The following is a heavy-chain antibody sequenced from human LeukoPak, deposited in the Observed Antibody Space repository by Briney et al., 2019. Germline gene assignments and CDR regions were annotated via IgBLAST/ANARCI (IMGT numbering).Heavy chain of an antibody. Sequence: GGSLRLSCAASGFTFSSNYMSWVRQAPGKGLEWVSVIYSGGSTYYADSVKGRFTISRDNSKNTLYLQMNSLRAEDTAVYYCARDSGQLLLFPDYWGQGTLVTVSS. V-gene: IGHV3-53*01. D-gene: IGHD2-2*01. CDR3: ARDSGQLLLFPDY. CDR1: GFTFSSNY. J-gene: IGHJ4*02. CDR2: IYSGGST.